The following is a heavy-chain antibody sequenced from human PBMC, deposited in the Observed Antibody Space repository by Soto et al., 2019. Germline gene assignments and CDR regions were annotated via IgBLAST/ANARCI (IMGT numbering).Heavy chain of an antibody. V-gene: IGHV1-18*01. CDR2: ISAYNGNT. CDR1: GGTFSSYA. J-gene: IGHJ2*01. CDR3: ARGGQLGVYWYFDL. Sequence: ASVKVSCKASGGTFSSYAISWVRQAPGQGLEWMGWISAYNGNTNYAQKLQGRVTMTTDTSTSTAYMELRSLRSDDTAVYYCARGGQLGVYWYFDLWGRGTLVTVSS. D-gene: IGHD6-6*01.